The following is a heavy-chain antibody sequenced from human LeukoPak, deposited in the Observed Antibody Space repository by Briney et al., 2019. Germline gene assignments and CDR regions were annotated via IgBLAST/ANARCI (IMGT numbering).Heavy chain of an antibody. CDR1: GFTFSSYE. J-gene: IGHJ6*04. CDR3: AELGITMIGGG. V-gene: IGHV3-48*03. CDR2: ISSSGSTI. D-gene: IGHD3-10*02. Sequence: GGSLRLSCAASGFTFSSYELNWVRQAPGKGLEWVSYISSSGSTIYYADSVKGRFTISRDNAKNSLYLQMNSLRAEDTAVYYCAELGITMIGGGWGKGTTVTNSS.